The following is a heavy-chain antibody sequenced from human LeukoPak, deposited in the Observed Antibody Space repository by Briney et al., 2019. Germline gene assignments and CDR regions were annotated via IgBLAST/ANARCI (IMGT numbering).Heavy chain of an antibody. CDR1: GGSISSGDYY. Sequence: PSVTLSLTCTVSGGSISSGDYYWSWIRQPPGKGLEWIGYIYYSGSTYYNPSLKSRVTISVDTSKNQFSLKLSSVTAADTAVYYCARVARTTPPYYFDYWGQGTLVTVSS. CDR2: IYYSGST. J-gene: IGHJ4*02. D-gene: IGHD4-11*01. V-gene: IGHV4-30-4*01. CDR3: ARVARTTPPYYFDY.